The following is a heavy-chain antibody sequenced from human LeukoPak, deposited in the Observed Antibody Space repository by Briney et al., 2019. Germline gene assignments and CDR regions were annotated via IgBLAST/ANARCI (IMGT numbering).Heavy chain of an antibody. CDR3: ARVGTYYDFWSGYRLDY. D-gene: IGHD3-3*01. V-gene: IGHV4-39*07. Sequence: PSETLSLTCTVSGGSISSSSYYWGWIRQPPGKGLEWIGSIYYSGSTYYNPFLKSRVTISVDTSKNQFSLKLSSVTAADTAVYYCARVGTYYDFWSGYRLDYWGQGTLVTVSS. CDR2: IYYSGST. CDR1: GGSISSSSYY. J-gene: IGHJ4*02.